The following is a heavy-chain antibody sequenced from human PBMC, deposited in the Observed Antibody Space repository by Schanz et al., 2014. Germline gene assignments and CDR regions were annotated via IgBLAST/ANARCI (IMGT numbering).Heavy chain of an antibody. V-gene: IGHV1-18*01. J-gene: IGHJ4*01. D-gene: IGHD6-13*01. CDR1: DYTFMSYG. CDR2: ISGYNANT. CDR3: ARDWSSSWYSYFDY. Sequence: SRMASCTSYDYTFMSYGIVWVRQAPGQGLEWMGWISGYNANTNYADKFQGRVTMTTETSKSTAYMEWRSLRSDDSTVYYCARDWSSSWYSYFDYWGQGPMGTVSA.